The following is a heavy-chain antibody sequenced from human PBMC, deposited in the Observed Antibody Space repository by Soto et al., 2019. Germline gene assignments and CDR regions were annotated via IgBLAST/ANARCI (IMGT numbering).Heavy chain of an antibody. Sequence: EVQLLESGGGLVQPGGSLRLSCAASGFTFSSYAMSWVRQAPGNGLEWVSAISGSGGSTYYADSVKGRFTISSDNSNNPLYLQMNSLRAEDTAVYYCAKETVVATSPGDFDYWGQGTLVTVSS. CDR3: AKETVVATSPGDFDY. V-gene: IGHV3-23*01. D-gene: IGHD1-26*01. CDR2: ISGSGGST. J-gene: IGHJ4*02. CDR1: GFTFSSYA.